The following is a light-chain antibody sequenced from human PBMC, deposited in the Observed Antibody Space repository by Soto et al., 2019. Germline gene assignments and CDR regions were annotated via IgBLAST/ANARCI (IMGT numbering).Light chain of an antibody. Sequence: IYLTRSPSSXSDTTGHRVTIPCRASQSISSYLSWYQQKPGKQXNXXLYAASSLKSGVQSRLSGTGSGTDFTLNIIILQPEDFVTYYCQQNKSCQLTFGGGTKVDI. CDR1: QSISSY. CDR2: AAS. CDR3: QQNKSCQLT. V-gene: IGKV1-39*01. J-gene: IGKJ4*01.